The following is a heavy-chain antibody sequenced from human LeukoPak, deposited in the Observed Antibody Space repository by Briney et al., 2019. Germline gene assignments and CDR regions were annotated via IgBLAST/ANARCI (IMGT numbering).Heavy chain of an antibody. CDR3: AHLSSMVTTGYFVP. CDR1: GFSLSTSGVG. Sequence: SGPTLVNPTQALTLTCTFSGFSLSTSGVGLGWLRQPPGKALEWIALIYWHDDERYSPALGSRLTITKDTSKSQVHLTITNMGPEDTATYYCAHLSSMVTTGYFVPWGQGILVTVST. V-gene: IGHV2-5*01. J-gene: IGHJ5*02. D-gene: IGHD5-18*01. CDR2: IYWHDDE.